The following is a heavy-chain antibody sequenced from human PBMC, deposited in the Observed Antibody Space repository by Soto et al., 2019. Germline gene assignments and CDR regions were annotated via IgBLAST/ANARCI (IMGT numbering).Heavy chain of an antibody. CDR2: IYPADSDT. CDR1: GYTFANYW. Sequence: GESLKISCTGSGYTFANYWIGWVRQMPGKGLEWMGIIYPADSDTRYSPSFQGQVTISADKSISTAYLQWSSLKASDTAMYYCARALQYCSSASCYGGPQEVNDYWGQGTQVTVSS. J-gene: IGHJ4*01. CDR3: ARALQYCSSASCYGGPQEVNDY. V-gene: IGHV5-51*01. D-gene: IGHD2-2*01.